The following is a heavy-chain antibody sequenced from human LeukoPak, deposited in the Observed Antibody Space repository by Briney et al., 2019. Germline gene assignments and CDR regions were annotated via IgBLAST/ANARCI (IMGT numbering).Heavy chain of an antibody. CDR1: GFTFSSYA. V-gene: IGHV3-23*01. D-gene: IGHD1-26*01. CDR2: ISGSGGST. CDR3: AKGRYSGSYYNWFDP. J-gene: IGHJ5*02. Sequence: TGGSLRLSCAASGFTFSSYAMSWVRQAPGKGLEWVSAISGSGGSTYYADFVKGRFTISRDTSKNTLYLQMNSLRAEDTAVYYCAKGRYSGSYYNWFDPWGQGTLVTVSS.